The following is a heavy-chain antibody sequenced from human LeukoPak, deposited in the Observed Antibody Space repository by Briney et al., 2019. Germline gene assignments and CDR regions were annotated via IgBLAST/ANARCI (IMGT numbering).Heavy chain of an antibody. D-gene: IGHD6-6*01. Sequence: SVKVSCKASGGTFSSYTISWVRQAPGQGLEWMGRIIPILGIANYAQKFQGRVTMTRNTSISTAYMELSSLRSEDTAVYYCARGEYSSSSAAVDYWGQGTLVTVSS. CDR2: IIPILGIA. V-gene: IGHV1-69*02. J-gene: IGHJ4*02. CDR1: GGTFSSYT. CDR3: ARGEYSSSSAAVDY.